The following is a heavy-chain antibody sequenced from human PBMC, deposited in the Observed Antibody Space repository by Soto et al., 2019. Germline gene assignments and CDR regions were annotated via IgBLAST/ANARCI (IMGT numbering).Heavy chain of an antibody. CDR2: TSYDGSNI. Sequence: QVQLVESGGGVVQPGTSLRLSCVGSGFTFRSYVIHWVRQAPGKGLEWVALTSYDGSNIFYGDSVKGRFTISRHNSRNTVELQMDSLTFEAPALYYCARWGTTGGLDVWGQGTLVSVSS. V-gene: IGHV3-33*05. CDR3: ARWGTTGGLDV. CDR1: GFTFRSYV. J-gene: IGHJ4*02. D-gene: IGHD3-16*01.